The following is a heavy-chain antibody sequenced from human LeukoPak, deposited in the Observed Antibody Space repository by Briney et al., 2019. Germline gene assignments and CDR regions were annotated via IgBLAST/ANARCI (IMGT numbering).Heavy chain of an antibody. V-gene: IGHV1-24*01. J-gene: IGHJ4*02. D-gene: IGHD2-2*01. Sequence: ASVKVSCKVSGYTLTELSMHWVRQARGKGLEWMGGFDPEDGETIYAQKFQGRVTMTEDTSTDTAYMELSSLRSEDTAVYYCATDLISSTSFDYWGQGTLVTVSS. CDR3: ATDLISSTSFDY. CDR1: GYTLTELS. CDR2: FDPEDGET.